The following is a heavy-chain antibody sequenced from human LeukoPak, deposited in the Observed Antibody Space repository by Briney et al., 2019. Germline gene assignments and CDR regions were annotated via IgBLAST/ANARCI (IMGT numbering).Heavy chain of an antibody. V-gene: IGHV4-59*10. D-gene: IGHD2-15*01. CDR3: ARVSRFCSGDSCYSYFDY. CDR2: IYSSGST. J-gene: IGHJ4*02. CDR1: GGSFSGYY. Sequence: SETLSLTCAVYGGSFSGYYWSWIRQPAGKGLEWIGRIYSSGSTNYNPSLKSRITVSVDTSKNQFSLKLSSVTAADTAVYYCARVSRFCSGDSCYSYFDYWGQGTLVTVSS.